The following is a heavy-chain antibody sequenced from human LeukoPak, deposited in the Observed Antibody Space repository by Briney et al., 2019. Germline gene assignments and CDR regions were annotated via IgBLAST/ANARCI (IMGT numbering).Heavy chain of an antibody. J-gene: IGHJ6*02. V-gene: IGHV5-51*01. Sequence: RGESLKISCKGSGYGFTSQWIGWVRQMHGKGLEWMGLIFPGDSDIRYSPSFQGQVTISADKSISTAYLQWSSLKASDTAMYYCASALGYCTSTTCSRNYYGLDVWGQGTTVSVSS. D-gene: IGHD2-2*01. CDR2: IFPGDSDI. CDR3: ASALGYCTSTTCSRNYYGLDV. CDR1: GYGFTSQW.